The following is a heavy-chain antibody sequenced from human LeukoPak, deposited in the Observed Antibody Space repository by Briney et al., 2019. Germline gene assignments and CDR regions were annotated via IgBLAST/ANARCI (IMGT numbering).Heavy chain of an antibody. CDR3: AAAYSGYDYEVDY. Sequence: ASVKVSCKASGYTFTGYYMHWVRQAPGQGLEWMGWINPNSGGTNYAQKFRGRVTMTRDTSISTAYMELSRLRSDDTAVYYCAAAYSGYDYEVDYWGQGTLVTVSS. J-gene: IGHJ4*02. CDR2: INPNSGGT. V-gene: IGHV1-2*02. D-gene: IGHD5-12*01. CDR1: GYTFTGYY.